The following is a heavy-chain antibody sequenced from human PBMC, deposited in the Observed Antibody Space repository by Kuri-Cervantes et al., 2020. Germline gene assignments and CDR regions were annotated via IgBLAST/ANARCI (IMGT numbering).Heavy chain of an antibody. CDR1: GYTFTGYY. V-gene: IGHV1-2*04. CDR2: INPNSGGT. D-gene: IGHD3-10*01. CDR3: ARDLGAGEVRFGEFVKGAMDV. Sequence: ASVKVSCKASGYTFTGYYMHCVRQAPGQGLEWMGWINPNSGGTNYAQKFQGWVTMTRDTSISTAYMELSRLRSDDTAVYYCARDLGAGEVRFGEFVKGAMDVWGQGTTVTVSS. J-gene: IGHJ6*02.